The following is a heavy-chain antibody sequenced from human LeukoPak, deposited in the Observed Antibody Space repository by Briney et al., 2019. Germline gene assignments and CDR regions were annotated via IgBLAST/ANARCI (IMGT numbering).Heavy chain of an antibody. D-gene: IGHD4-17*01. V-gene: IGHV1-18*01. CDR3: ARVEIDYGDYYYGMDV. Sequence: ASVKVSCKASGYTFTSYGISWVRQAPGQGLEWMGWISAYNGSTNYAQKLQGRVTMTTDTSTSTAYMELRSLRSDDTAVYYCARVEIDYGDYYYGMDVWGQGTTVTVSS. CDR1: GYTFTSYG. CDR2: ISAYNGST. J-gene: IGHJ6*02.